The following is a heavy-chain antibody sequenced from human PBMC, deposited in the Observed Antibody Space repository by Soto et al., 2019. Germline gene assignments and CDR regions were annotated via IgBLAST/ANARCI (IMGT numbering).Heavy chain of an antibody. CDR2: IYWDDDK. J-gene: IGHJ3*01. CDR1: DFSLTTSGVG. V-gene: IGHV2-5*02. CDR3: AHRLIIRYCGSASCRGAFDV. D-gene: IGHD2-2*01. Sequence: SGPTLVKPTQTLTLTCTFSDFSLTTSGVGVGWIRQPPGKALEWLALIYWDDDKRYNPSLRSRLSITKDTSKNQVVLTMTNVDPVDTATYYCAHRLIIRYCGSASCRGAFDVWGQGTMVTVSS.